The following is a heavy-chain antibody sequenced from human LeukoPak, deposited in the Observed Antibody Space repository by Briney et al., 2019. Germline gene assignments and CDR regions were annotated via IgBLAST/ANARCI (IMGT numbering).Heavy chain of an antibody. Sequence: GRSLRLSCAASGFTFNSYGMHWVRQAPGKGLEWVAVISYDGSNKYYADSVKGRFTISRDNSKNTLYLQMNSLRAEDTAVYYCAKGNWGERLDWYFDLWGRGTLVTVSS. CDR3: AKGNWGERLDWYFDL. D-gene: IGHD1-26*01. J-gene: IGHJ2*01. CDR2: ISYDGSNK. CDR1: GFTFNSYG. V-gene: IGHV3-30*18.